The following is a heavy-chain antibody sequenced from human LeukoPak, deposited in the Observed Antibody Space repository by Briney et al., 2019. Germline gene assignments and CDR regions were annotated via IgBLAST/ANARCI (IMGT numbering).Heavy chain of an antibody. CDR1: GGTFSSYA. CDR2: IIPILGIA. CDR3: ARGTAGPDFGELLYYFDY. V-gene: IGHV1-69*04. Sequence: EASVKVSCKASGGTFSSYAISWVRQAPGQGLEWMGRIIPILGIANYAQKFQGRVTITADKSTSTAYMELSSLRSEDTAVYYCARGTAGPDFGELLYYFDYWGQGTLVTVSS. J-gene: IGHJ4*02. D-gene: IGHD3-10*01.